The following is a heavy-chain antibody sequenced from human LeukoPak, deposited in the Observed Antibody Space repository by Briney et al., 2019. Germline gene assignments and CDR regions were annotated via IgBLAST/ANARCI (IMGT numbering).Heavy chain of an antibody. V-gene: IGHV4-4*07. Sequence: SETLSLTCTVSGGSISSYYWSWIRQPAGKGLEWIGRIYTSGSTNYNPSLKSRVTMSVDTSKNQFSLKLSSVTAADTAVYYCARAPHFFDTSGSRYYFDSWGQGALVTVSS. CDR3: ARAPHFFDTSGSRYYFDS. D-gene: IGHD3-22*01. CDR1: GGSISSYY. J-gene: IGHJ4*02. CDR2: IYTSGST.